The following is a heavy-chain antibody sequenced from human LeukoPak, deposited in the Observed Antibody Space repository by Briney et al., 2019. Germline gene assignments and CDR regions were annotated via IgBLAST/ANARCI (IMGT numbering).Heavy chain of an antibody. CDR2: ISGPGTTI. Sequence: GGSLRLSCAASGFTFSDYYMTWFRQAPGKGLEWVSYISGPGTTISYADSVQGRFTISRDNSKNTLCLQMNSLRAEDTAVYYCAREGKSTAYYYMDVWGKGTTVTVSS. CDR1: GFTFSDYY. CDR3: AREGKSTAYYYMDV. V-gene: IGHV3-11*04. J-gene: IGHJ6*03. D-gene: IGHD2-2*01.